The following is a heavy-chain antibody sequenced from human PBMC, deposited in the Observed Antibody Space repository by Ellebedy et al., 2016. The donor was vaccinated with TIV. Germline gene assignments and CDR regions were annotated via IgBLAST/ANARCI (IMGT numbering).Heavy chain of an antibody. CDR1: GGSFSGYS. V-gene: IGHV4-34*01. Sequence: MPSETLSLTCAVYGGSFSGYSWSWIRQSPGKGLEWIGEINHSGSTHYNPSLKRRVTISVDTSKNQFSLKLSSVTAADTAVYYCARGKRFFYYYGMDVWGQGTTVTVSS. J-gene: IGHJ6*02. D-gene: IGHD3-3*01. CDR2: INHSGST. CDR3: ARGKRFFYYYGMDV.